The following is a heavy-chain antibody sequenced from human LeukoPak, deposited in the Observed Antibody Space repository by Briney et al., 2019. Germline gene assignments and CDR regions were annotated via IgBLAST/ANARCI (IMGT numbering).Heavy chain of an antibody. CDR3: ARDAIAVAGTVQNLFDY. D-gene: IGHD6-19*01. V-gene: IGHV1-69*05. CDR2: IIPIFGTA. J-gene: IGHJ4*02. Sequence: SVKVSCKASGGTFSSYAISWVRQAPGQGLEWMGRIIPIFGTANYAQKFQGRVTITTGESTSTAYMELSSLRSEDTAVYYCARDAIAVAGTVQNLFDYWGQGTLVTVSS. CDR1: GGTFSSYA.